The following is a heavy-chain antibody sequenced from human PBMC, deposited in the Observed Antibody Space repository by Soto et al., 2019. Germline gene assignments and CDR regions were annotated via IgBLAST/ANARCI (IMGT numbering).Heavy chain of an antibody. V-gene: IGHV4-34*01. J-gene: IGHJ6*02. CDR1: GGSFSGYY. CDR3: ARGFGYDFWTDPRTDV. D-gene: IGHD3-3*01. CDR2: INHSGST. Sequence: SETLSLTCAVYGGSFSGYYWSWIRQPPGKGLEWIGEINHSGSTNYNPSLKSRVTISVDTSKNQFSLKLSSVTAADTAVYYCARGFGYDFWTDPRTDVWGQGTTVTVSS.